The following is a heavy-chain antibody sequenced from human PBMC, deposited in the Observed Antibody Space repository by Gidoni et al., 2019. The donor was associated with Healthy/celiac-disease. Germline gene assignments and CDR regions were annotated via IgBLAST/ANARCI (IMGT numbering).Heavy chain of an antibody. CDR1: GYTFTSYD. CDR2: MNPNSGNT. J-gene: IGHJ5*02. V-gene: IGHV1-8*01. D-gene: IGHD3-10*01. Sequence: QVQLVQSGAEVKKPGASVKVSCKASGYTFTSYDINWVRQATGQGLEWMGWMNPNSGNTGYAQKFQGRVTMTRNTSISTAYMELSSLRSEDTAVYYCATAGITMVRGVIKYNWFDPWGQGTLVTVSS. CDR3: ATAGITMVRGVIKYNWFDP.